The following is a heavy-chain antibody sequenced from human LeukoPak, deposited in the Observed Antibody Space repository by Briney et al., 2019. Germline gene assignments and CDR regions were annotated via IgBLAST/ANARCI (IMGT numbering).Heavy chain of an antibody. D-gene: IGHD2-2*01. V-gene: IGHV4-34*01. CDR1: GGSFSGYH. J-gene: IGHJ5*02. Sequence: SETLSLTCAVYGGSFSGYHWSWIRQPPGKGLEWIGEINHSGSTNYNPSLKSRVTISVDMSKNQFSLMLTSVTAADTTVYYFASRYHPPAAMAASSSWFDPWGQGTLVTVSS. CDR3: ASRYHPPAAMAASSSWFDP. CDR2: INHSGST.